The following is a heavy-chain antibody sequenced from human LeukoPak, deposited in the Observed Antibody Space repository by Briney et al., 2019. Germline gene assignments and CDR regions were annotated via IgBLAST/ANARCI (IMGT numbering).Heavy chain of an antibody. J-gene: IGHJ6*02. D-gene: IGHD3-3*01. CDR1: GGSISSSNW. CDR2: IFHSGST. Sequence: SETLSLTCAVSGGSISSSNWWSWVRQPPGKGLEWIGEIFHSGSTNYNPSLKSRATISVDKSKNQFSLKVTSVTAADTAVYYCARDSPFWSGYPRYGMDAWGQGTTVSVSS. CDR3: ARDSPFWSGYPRYGMDA. V-gene: IGHV4-4*02.